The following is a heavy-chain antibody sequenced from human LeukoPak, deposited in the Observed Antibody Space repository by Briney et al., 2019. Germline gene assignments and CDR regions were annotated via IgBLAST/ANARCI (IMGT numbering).Heavy chain of an antibody. J-gene: IGHJ4*02. CDR3: ARLEKTVTYDQHY. Sequence: GESLKISCKGSGYNFTNYWISWVRQMPGKGLEWMGTIDPSDSYNNYSPSFQGHVTISADKSISTAYLQWSSLKASDTAMYYCARLEKTVTYDQHYWGQGTLVTVSS. D-gene: IGHD4-17*01. CDR1: GYNFTNYW. V-gene: IGHV5-10-1*01. CDR2: IDPSDSYN.